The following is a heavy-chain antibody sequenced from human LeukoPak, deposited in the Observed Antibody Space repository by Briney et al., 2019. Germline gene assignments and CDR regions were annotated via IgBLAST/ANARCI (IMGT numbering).Heavy chain of an antibody. CDR1: GLTFSSYW. CDR3: ATGNYYDSRGYYTFGH. CDR2: INGDGSTT. Sequence: GGSLRLSCAASGLTFSSYWMHWVRQAPGKGVVWVSRINGDGSTTSYADSVKGGFTISRDNAKNTLYLQMNSLRAEDTAVYYCATGNYYDSRGYYTFGHWGQGTLVTVSS. J-gene: IGHJ1*01. D-gene: IGHD3-22*01. V-gene: IGHV3-74*01.